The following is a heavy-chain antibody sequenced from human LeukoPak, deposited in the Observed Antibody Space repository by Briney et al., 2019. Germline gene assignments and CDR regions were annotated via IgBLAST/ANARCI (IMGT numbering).Heavy chain of an antibody. V-gene: IGHV4-39*07. J-gene: IGHJ6*03. CDR2: IYYSGST. CDR1: GGSISSSSYY. D-gene: IGHD3-3*01. Sequence: SETLSLTCTVSGGSISSSSYYWGWIRQPPGKGLEWIGSIYYSGSTYYNPSLKSRVTISVDTSKNQFSLKLSSVTAADTAVYYCAIETGPQYYDFWSGYYNGDYYYYYYMDVWGKGTTVTVSS. CDR3: AIETGPQYYDFWSGYYNGDYYYYYYMDV.